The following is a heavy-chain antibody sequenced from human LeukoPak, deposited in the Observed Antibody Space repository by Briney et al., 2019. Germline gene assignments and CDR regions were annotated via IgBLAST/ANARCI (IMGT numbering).Heavy chain of an antibody. CDR1: GGTLSYYA. D-gene: IGHD2-2*01. CDR2: ISAYNGNT. CDR3: ARDRIVVVPGARVGFDP. J-gene: IGHJ5*02. Sequence: GASVKVSCKASGGTLSYYALSWVRQAPGQGLEWMGWISAYNGNTNYAQKLQGRVTMTTGTSTSTAYMELRSLRSDDTAVYYCARDRIVVVPGARVGFDPWGQGTLVTVSS. V-gene: IGHV1-18*01.